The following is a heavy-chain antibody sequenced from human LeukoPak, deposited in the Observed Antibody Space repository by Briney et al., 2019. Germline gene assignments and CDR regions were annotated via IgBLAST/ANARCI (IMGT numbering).Heavy chain of an antibody. CDR3: AKDGGGSGYVIDY. V-gene: IGHV3-23*01. CDR2: ISGSGGST. J-gene: IGHJ4*02. D-gene: IGHD5-12*01. Sequence: PGGSLRLSCEGSGFPFSSYEMNWLRQAPGKGLEWVSSISGSGGSTYYADSVKGRFTISRDNSKNTLYLQMNSLRAEDTAVYYCAKDGGGSGYVIDYWGQGTLVTVSS. CDR1: GFPFSSYE.